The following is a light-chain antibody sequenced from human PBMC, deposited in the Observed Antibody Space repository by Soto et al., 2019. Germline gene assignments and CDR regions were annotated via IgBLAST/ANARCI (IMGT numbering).Light chain of an antibody. CDR2: GAS. Sequence: EIVMTQSPATLSVSPGERATLSCRASQSVSSNLAWYQQKPGQAHKLLIYGASTRATGIPSRFSGSGSGTEIRHTISSLKPEDFGVYYYQQYNNWAPPPQTFGQGTKVEIK. CDR1: QSVSSN. CDR3: QQYNNWAPPPQT. V-gene: IGKV3-15*01. J-gene: IGKJ1*01.